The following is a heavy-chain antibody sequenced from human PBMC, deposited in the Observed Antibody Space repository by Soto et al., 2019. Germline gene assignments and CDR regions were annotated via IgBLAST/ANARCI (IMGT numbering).Heavy chain of an antibody. CDR1: GGTFSIYT. CDR2: IIPILGIA. V-gene: IGHV1-69*02. CDR3: ATERPPHGPPSRITMIVVAHDAFDI. Sequence: SVKVSCKASGGTFSIYTIIWVRQAPGQGLEWMGRIIPILGIANYAQKFQGRVTITADKSTSTAYMELSSLRSEDTAVYYCATERPPHGPPSRITMIVVAHDAFDIWGQGTMVT. J-gene: IGHJ3*02. D-gene: IGHD3-22*01.